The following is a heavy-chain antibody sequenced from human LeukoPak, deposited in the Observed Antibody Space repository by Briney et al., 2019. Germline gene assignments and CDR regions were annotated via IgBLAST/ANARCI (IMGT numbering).Heavy chain of an antibody. CDR1: GFTFTTSG. J-gene: IGHJ4*02. V-gene: IGHV3-33*01. CDR3: ARGEEYSFALGDS. CDR2: IWFDGSNQ. Sequence: GRSLRLSCVASGFTFTTSGMHWVRQAPGKGLEWVAVIWFDGSNQFYGDSVKGRFTISRDNSKNTLYLQMNSLRAEDTAVYYCARGEEYSFALGDSWGQGTLVTVSS. D-gene: IGHD5-18*01.